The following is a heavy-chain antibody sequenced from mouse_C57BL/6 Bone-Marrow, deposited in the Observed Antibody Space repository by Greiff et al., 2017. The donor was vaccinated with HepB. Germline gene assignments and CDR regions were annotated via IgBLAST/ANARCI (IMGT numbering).Heavy chain of an antibody. J-gene: IGHJ4*01. CDR3: ARPSYYRAMDY. V-gene: IGHV1-69*01. CDR2: IDPSDSYT. CDR1: GYTFTSYW. Sequence: QVQLQQPGAELVMPGASVKLSCKASGYTFTSYWMHWVKQRPGQGLEWIGEIDPSDSYTNYNQNFKGKSTLTVDKSSSTAYMQLSSLTSEDSAVYYCARPSYYRAMDYWGQGTSVTVSS. D-gene: IGHD1-1*01.